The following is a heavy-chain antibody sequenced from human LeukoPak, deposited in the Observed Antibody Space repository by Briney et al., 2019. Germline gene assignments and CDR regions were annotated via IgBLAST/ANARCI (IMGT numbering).Heavy chain of an antibody. CDR3: AREGRGYSYGPGGFDY. CDR1: GFTVSSNY. Sequence: GRSLRLSCAASGFTVSSNYMSWVRQAPGKGLEWVSVIYSGGSTYYADSVKGRFTISRDNSKNTLYLQMNSLRAEDTAVYYCAREGRGYSYGPGGFDYWGQGTLVTVSS. D-gene: IGHD5-18*01. J-gene: IGHJ4*02. CDR2: IYSGGST. V-gene: IGHV3-53*01.